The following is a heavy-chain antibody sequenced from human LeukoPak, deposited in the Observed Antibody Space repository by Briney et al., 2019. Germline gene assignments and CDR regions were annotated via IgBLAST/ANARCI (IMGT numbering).Heavy chain of an antibody. V-gene: IGHV1-69*04. CDR3: ARDRGGLSILPEPQDY. D-gene: IGHD2/OR15-2a*01. J-gene: IGHJ4*02. CDR2: IIPILGIA. Sequence: SVKVSCKASGGTFSSYAISWVRQAPGQGLEWMGRIIPILGIANYAQKFQGRVTITADKSTSTAYMELSSLRSEDTAVYYCARDRGGLSILPEPQDYWGQGTLVTVSS. CDR1: GGTFSSYA.